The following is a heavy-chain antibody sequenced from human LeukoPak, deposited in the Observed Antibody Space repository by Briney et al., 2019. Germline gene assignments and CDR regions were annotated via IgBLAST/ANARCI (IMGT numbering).Heavy chain of an antibody. J-gene: IGHJ6*03. V-gene: IGHV3-7*01. D-gene: IGHD6-13*01. CDR1: GFTFSSYG. Sequence: GGSLRLSCAASGFTFSSYGMHWVRQAPGKGLEWVANIKEDGSETYYVDSVKGRFTISRDNTKNSLYLQMNNLRAEDTALYYCARSRGVYYHYMDVWGKGTTVTFSS. CDR2: IKEDGSET. CDR3: ARSRGVYYHYMDV.